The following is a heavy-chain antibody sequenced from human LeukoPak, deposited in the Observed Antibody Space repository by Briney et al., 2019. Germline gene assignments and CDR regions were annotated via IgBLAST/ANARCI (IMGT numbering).Heavy chain of an antibody. CDR2: IYYSGST. CDR3: AREDSGYGFDY. V-gene: IGHV4-31*03. J-gene: IGHJ4*02. Sequence: SETLSLTCTVSGGSISSGGYYWSWIRQHPGKGLEWIGYIYYSGSTYYNPSLKSRVTISVDTSKNQFSLKLSSVTAADTAVYYCAREDSGYGFDYWGQGTLVTVSS. CDR1: GGSISSGGYY. D-gene: IGHD3-22*01.